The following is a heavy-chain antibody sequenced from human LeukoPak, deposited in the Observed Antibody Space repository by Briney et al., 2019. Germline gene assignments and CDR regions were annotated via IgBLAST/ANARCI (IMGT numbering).Heavy chain of an antibody. J-gene: IGHJ5*02. Sequence: PSETLSLTCAVYGGSFSGYYWSWIRQPPGKGLEWIGEINHSGSTNYNPSLKSRVTISVDTSKNQFSLKLSSVTAADTAVYYCARGIGRAVAGTSYNWFDPWGQGTLVTVSS. CDR2: INHSGST. V-gene: IGHV4-34*01. CDR3: ARGIGRAVAGTSYNWFDP. CDR1: GGSFSGYY. D-gene: IGHD6-19*01.